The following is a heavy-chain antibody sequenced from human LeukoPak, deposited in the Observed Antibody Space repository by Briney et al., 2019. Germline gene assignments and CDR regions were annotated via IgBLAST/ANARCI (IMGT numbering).Heavy chain of an antibody. V-gene: IGHV3-23*01. CDR2: ISGSGSIK. CDR1: GLTFNNYA. Sequence: GGSLRLSCAASGLTFNNYAMSWVRQAPGKGLDWVSAISGSGSIKYYADSVKGRFTISRDNSKNTLYLRMNSPRAEDTAVYFCVKEDPGPVFDYWGQGALVTVSS. CDR3: VKEDPGPVFDY. J-gene: IGHJ4*02.